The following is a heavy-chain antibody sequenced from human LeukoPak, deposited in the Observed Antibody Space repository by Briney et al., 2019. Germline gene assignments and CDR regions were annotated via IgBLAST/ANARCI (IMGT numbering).Heavy chain of an antibody. J-gene: IGHJ4*02. CDR1: GFTFSNYW. Sequence: GGSLRLSCAASGFTFSNYWMSWVRQAPGTGPEWVAHIKEDGSEKYYVDSVKGRFTISRDNAKNSLYLQMNSLRAEDTAVYYCARDGQSSGWYGESILFVYWGQGTLVTVSS. CDR3: ARDGQSSGWYGESILFVY. V-gene: IGHV3-7*01. CDR2: IKEDGSEK. D-gene: IGHD6-19*01.